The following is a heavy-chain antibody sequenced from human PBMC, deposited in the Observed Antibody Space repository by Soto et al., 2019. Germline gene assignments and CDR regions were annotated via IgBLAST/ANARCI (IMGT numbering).Heavy chain of an antibody. Sequence: VASVKVSCKASGYTFTSYGISWVRQAPGQGLEWMGWISAYNGNTNYAQKLQGRVTMTTDTSTSTAYMELRSLRSDDTAVYYCARDHVAYTVTTTSGYWGQGTLVTVSS. D-gene: IGHD4-17*01. CDR2: ISAYNGNT. CDR3: ARDHVAYTVTTTSGY. CDR1: GYTFTSYG. J-gene: IGHJ4*02. V-gene: IGHV1-18*01.